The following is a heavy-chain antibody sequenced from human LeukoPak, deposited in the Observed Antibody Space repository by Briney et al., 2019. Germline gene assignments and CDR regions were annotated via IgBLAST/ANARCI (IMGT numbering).Heavy chain of an antibody. J-gene: IGHJ4*02. Sequence: ASAKVSCKASRYTFTSYDINWVRQATGQGLEWMGWMNPNSGNTGYAQKFQGRVTMTRNTSISTAYIELSSLRSEDTAVYYCARGWGIAAAGQTDYWGQGTLVTVSS. CDR1: RYTFTSYD. V-gene: IGHV1-8*01. D-gene: IGHD6-13*01. CDR3: ARGWGIAAAGQTDY. CDR2: MNPNSGNT.